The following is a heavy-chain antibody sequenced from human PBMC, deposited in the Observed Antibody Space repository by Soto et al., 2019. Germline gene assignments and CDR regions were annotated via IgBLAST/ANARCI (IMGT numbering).Heavy chain of an antibody. CDR3: ARGLVYCGGGGCPPVAWFDP. Sequence: ASVKVSCKASGGTFSSYAISWVRQAPGQGLEWMGGIIPIFGTANYAQKFQGRVTITADESTSTAYMELSSLRSEDTAVYYCARGLVYCGGGGCPPVAWFDPGGKETLVT. V-gene: IGHV1-69*13. CDR1: GGTFSSYA. D-gene: IGHD2-15*01. J-gene: IGHJ5*02. CDR2: IIPIFGTA.